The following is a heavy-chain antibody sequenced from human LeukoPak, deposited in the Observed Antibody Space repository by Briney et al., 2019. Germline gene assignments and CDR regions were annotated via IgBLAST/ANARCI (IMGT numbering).Heavy chain of an antibody. V-gene: IGHV1-2*06. Sequence: GASVKVSCKASGYTFTCYYMHWVRQAPGQGLEWMGRINPNSGGTNYAQKFQGRVTMTRDTSISTAYMELSRLRSDDTAVYYCARQKYRVAARVNGMDVWGQGTTVTVSS. CDR1: GYTFTCYY. D-gene: IGHD2-15*01. J-gene: IGHJ6*02. CDR2: INPNSGGT. CDR3: ARQKYRVAARVNGMDV.